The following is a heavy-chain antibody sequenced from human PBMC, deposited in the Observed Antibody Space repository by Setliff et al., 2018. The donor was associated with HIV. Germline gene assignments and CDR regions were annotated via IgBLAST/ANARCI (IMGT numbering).Heavy chain of an antibody. CDR2: ISSTGRYI. D-gene: IGHD4-17*01. Sequence: RGGSLRLSCAASGFTFSKFSMSWVRQAPGKGLEWISSISSTGRYIDYADSLRGRFTISRDNARRNSLYLHLIDLGAEDTAIYYCARDAYGDSYFDYWGQGTLVTVSS. V-gene: IGHV3-21*01. J-gene: IGHJ4*02. CDR1: GFTFSKFS. CDR3: ARDAYGDSYFDY.